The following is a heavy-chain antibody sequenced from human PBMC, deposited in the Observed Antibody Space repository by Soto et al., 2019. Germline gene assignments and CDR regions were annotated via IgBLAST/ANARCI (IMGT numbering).Heavy chain of an antibody. CDR3: ARDLYLSDIVVVPAATYYYYYYMDV. J-gene: IGHJ6*03. Sequence: PGGSLRLSCAASGFTFSSYSMNWVRQAPGKGLEWVSSISSSSSYIYYADSVKGRFTISRDNAKNSLYLQMNSLRAEDTAVYYCARDLYLSDIVVVPAATYYYYYYMDVWGKGTTVTVSS. D-gene: IGHD2-2*01. CDR2: ISSSSSYI. V-gene: IGHV3-21*01. CDR1: GFTFSSYS.